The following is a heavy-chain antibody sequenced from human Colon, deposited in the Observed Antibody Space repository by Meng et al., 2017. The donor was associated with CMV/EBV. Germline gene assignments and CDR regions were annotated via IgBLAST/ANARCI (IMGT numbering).Heavy chain of an antibody. V-gene: IGHV6-1*01. Sequence: GDSVSTTTAGWNWIRQASSRGLEWLGRIYYRSRWLDGYAESVKGRISIDADTSKNQVSLHLSSVTPEDTAVYYCARRHSTGWYYFDSWGQGTLVTVSS. J-gene: IGHJ4*02. CDR2: IYYRSRWLD. CDR1: GDSVSTTTAG. CDR3: ARRHSTGWYYFDS. D-gene: IGHD6-19*01.